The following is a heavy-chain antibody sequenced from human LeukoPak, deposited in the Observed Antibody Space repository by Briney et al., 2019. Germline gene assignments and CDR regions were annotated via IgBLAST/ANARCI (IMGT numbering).Heavy chain of an antibody. J-gene: IGHJ3*01. D-gene: IGHD3-22*01. Sequence: ASVKISCKASGYTFTDYYMHWVQQAPGKGLEWMGRADPEDGETIYAEEFQGRVTITADTSTDTAYMELSSLSSEDTAVYYCATDGYYYDSSGWVHGWGQGTMVTVSS. CDR3: ATDGYYYDSSGWVHG. CDR1: GYTFTDYY. CDR2: ADPEDGET. V-gene: IGHV1-69-2*01.